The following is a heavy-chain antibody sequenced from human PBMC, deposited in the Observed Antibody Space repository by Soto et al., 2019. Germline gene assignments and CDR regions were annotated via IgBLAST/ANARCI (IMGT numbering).Heavy chain of an antibody. CDR1: GFTFSSYS. V-gene: IGHV3-48*02. J-gene: IGHJ4*02. CDR2: ISSSSSTI. D-gene: IGHD3-10*01. Sequence: EVQLVESGGGLVQPGGSLRLSYAASGFTFSSYSVNWVRQAPGKGLEWVSYISSSSSTIYYADSVKGRFTISRDNAKNSLYLQMNSLRDEDTAVYYCARGAALTMVRGVADYWGQGTLVTVSS. CDR3: ARGAALTMVRGVADY.